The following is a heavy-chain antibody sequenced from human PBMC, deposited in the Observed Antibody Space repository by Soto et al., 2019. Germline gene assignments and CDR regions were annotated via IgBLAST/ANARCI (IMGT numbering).Heavy chain of an antibody. V-gene: IGHV4-30-2*01. J-gene: IGHJ4*02. CDR1: GGSISSGCYS. CDR2: IYHSGST. Sequence: PSETLSLTCTVSGGSISSGCYSWSWIRQPPGKGLEWIGYIYHSGSTYYNPSLKSRVTMSVDRSKNQFSLKLSSVTAADTAVYYCARVFMYDSSGYYYFDYWGQGTLVTVSS. D-gene: IGHD3-22*01. CDR3: ARVFMYDSSGYYYFDY.